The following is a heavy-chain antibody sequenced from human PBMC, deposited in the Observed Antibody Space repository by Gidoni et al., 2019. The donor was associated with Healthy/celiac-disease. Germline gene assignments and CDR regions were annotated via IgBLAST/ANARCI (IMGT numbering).Heavy chain of an antibody. J-gene: IGHJ6*02. V-gene: IGHV3-74*01. D-gene: IGHD2-15*01. Sequence: EVQLVEYGGGLVQPGGSLRLSWAASGFTFSSYWMHWVRQVPGEGLVWVSRINSDGITTIYADSVKGRFTISRDNAKNTLYLQMNSLRAEDTAVYYCARELVVVDYYYGMDVWGQGTTVTVSS. CDR2: INSDGITT. CDR1: GFTFSSYW. CDR3: ARELVVVDYYYGMDV.